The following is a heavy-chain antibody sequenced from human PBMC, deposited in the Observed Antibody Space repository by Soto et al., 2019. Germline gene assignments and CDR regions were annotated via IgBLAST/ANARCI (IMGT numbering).Heavy chain of an antibody. CDR3: ARHLTTMTTTDY. Sequence: SETLSLTCTVSGGSLSSSSYYWGWIRQPPGKGLEWIGSFSYSGRTNYNPSLKSRVTISVDTSKKQFSLKLSSVTAADTAVYYCARHLTTMTTTDYWGQGTLVTVSS. CDR1: GGSLSSSSYY. D-gene: IGHD4-17*01. CDR2: FSYSGRT. J-gene: IGHJ4*02. V-gene: IGHV4-39*01.